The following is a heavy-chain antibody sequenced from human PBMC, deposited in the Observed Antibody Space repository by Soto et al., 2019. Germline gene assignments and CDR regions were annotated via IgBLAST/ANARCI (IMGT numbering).Heavy chain of an antibody. D-gene: IGHD2-21*02. CDR2: IYYSGST. CDR3: ARVEYGGNSDNWFDP. J-gene: IGHJ5*02. Sequence: PSETLSLTCTVSGGSISSYYWSWIRQPPGKGLEWIGYIYYSGSTNYNPSLKSRVTISVDTSKNQFSLKLSSVTAADTAVYYCARVEYGGNSDNWFDPWGQGTLVTVSS. CDR1: GGSISSYY. V-gene: IGHV4-59*01.